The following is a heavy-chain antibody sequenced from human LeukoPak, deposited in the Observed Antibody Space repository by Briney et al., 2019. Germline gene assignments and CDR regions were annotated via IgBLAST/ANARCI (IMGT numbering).Heavy chain of an antibody. CDR1: GFTFSSYE. J-gene: IGHJ5*02. Sequence: GGSLRLSCAASGFTFSSYEMNWVRQAPGKGLEWVSYISSGGSTIYYADSVKGRFTISRDNAKNSLYLQMNSLRAEDTAVYYCARGENWHTTSSLGFDPWGQGTLVTVSS. CDR3: ARGENWHTTSSLGFDP. CDR2: ISSGGSTI. V-gene: IGHV3-48*03. D-gene: IGHD6-6*01.